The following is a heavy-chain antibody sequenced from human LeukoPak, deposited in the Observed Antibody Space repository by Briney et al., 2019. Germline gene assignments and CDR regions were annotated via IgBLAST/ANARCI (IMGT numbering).Heavy chain of an antibody. CDR1: GGSISSGGYS. D-gene: IGHD3-10*01. Sequence: PSETLSLTCTVSGGSISSGGYSWSWIRQHSGKGLEWIGYIYYSGSTYYNPSLKSRVTISVDTSKNQFSLKLSSVTAADTAVYYCARGLVRGSGKIDYWGQGTLVTVSS. CDR3: ARGLVRGSGKIDY. CDR2: IYYSGST. J-gene: IGHJ4*02. V-gene: IGHV4-31*03.